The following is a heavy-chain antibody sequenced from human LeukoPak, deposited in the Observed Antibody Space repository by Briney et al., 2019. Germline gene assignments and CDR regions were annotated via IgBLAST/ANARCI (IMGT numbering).Heavy chain of an antibody. CDR2: IYHGGSA. V-gene: IGHV4-30-2*01. Sequence: SQTLSLTCAVSGDSLSSGGYSWSWIRQPPGKGLEWIGYIYHGGSAYYSPSLKSRANISVDKSKNQSSLKLSSVTAADTAVYYCARYFSGGQFKWFDPWGQGTLVTVSS. J-gene: IGHJ5*02. D-gene: IGHD1-26*01. CDR3: ARYFSGGQFKWFDP. CDR1: GDSLSSGGYS.